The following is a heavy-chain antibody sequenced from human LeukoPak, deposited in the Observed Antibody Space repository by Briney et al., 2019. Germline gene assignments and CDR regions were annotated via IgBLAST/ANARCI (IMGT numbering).Heavy chain of an antibody. D-gene: IGHD3-10*01. Sequence: PGGSLRLSCAASGFTFSSDEMNWVRQAPGKGLEGVSYISSSGSTIYYAATVNGRFTISRDNAKNSLYLQMNSLRAEDTAVYYCARDMVLWFGEPYNYFDYWGQGTMVTVSS. CDR1: GFTFSSDE. J-gene: IGHJ4*03. V-gene: IGHV3-48*03. CDR3: ARDMVLWFGEPYNYFDY. CDR2: ISSSGSTI.